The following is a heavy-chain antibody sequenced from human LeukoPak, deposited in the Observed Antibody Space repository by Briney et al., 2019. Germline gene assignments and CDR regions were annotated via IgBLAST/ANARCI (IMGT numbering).Heavy chain of an antibody. J-gene: IGHJ4*02. CDR2: IRSHGSNK. V-gene: IGHV3-30*02. CDR3: AKAIAVAHGDY. CDR1: GFTFSSYD. Sequence: PGGSLRFSCAASGFTFSSYDMHWVRQAPGKGLEWVAFIRSHGSNKYYADSVKGRFTISRDNSKNTLYLQMNSLRADDTAVYYCAKAIAVAHGDYWGQGTLVTVSS. D-gene: IGHD6-19*01.